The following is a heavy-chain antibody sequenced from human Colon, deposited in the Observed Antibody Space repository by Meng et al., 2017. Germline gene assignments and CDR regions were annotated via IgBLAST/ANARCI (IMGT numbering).Heavy chain of an antibody. CDR1: GASISSYF. Sequence: QWQLQGSGPGLVKPSETLSLPCTVSGASISSYFWSWIRQPPGRGLEWIGYIYNSGSTNYNPSLKSRVTISVDTSKNQFSLKLSSVTAADTAIYYCARGLTGYFAHTDYWGQGTLVTVSS. J-gene: IGHJ4*02. CDR3: ARGLTGYFAHTDY. D-gene: IGHD3-9*01. CDR2: IYNSGST. V-gene: IGHV4-59*01.